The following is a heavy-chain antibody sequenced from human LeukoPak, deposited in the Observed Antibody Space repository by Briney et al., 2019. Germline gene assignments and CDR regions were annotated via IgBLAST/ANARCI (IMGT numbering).Heavy chain of an antibody. V-gene: IGHV1-2*02. J-gene: IGHJ4*02. Sequence: ASVKVSCQPSGYTFTDYYMHWVRHAPGQGLEWMGWINPNSGDTDDAQKFQGRVTMTRDTSISTAYMELSRLRSDDTAVYCCARGGFCGSTSCYLFDYWGQGTLVTVSS. CDR1: GYTFTDYY. CDR2: INPNSGDT. CDR3: ARGGFCGSTSCYLFDY. D-gene: IGHD2-2*01.